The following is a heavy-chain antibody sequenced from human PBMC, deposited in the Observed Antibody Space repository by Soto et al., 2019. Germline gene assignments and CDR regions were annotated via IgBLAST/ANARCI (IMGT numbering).Heavy chain of an antibody. CDR2: IYYSGST. V-gene: IGHV4-30-4*01. D-gene: IGHD3-16*01. CDR3: VREGDDNWFDP. J-gene: IGHJ5*02. Sequence: SETLSLTCTVSGGSISSGDYYWSWIRQPPGKGLEWIGYIYYSGSTFYNPSLKNRVTISLDTSKIQFSLKLSSVTAADTAVYYCVREGDDNWFDPWGQGTLVTVSS. CDR1: GGSISSGDYY.